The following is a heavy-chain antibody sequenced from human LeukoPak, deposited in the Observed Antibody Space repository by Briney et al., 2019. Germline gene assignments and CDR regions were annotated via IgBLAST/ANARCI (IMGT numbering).Heavy chain of an antibody. J-gene: IGHJ5*02. CDR2: IKQDGSEK. D-gene: IGHD3-22*01. V-gene: IGHV3-7*01. CDR1: GFSFGNFW. Sequence: GGSLRLSCAASGFSFGNFWMSWVRQAPGKGLEWVANIKQDGSEKYYVDSVKGRFTISRDNAKNSLYLQMNSLRAEDTAVYYCARASYYYDSSGYYNWFDPWGQGTLVTVSS. CDR3: ARASYYYDSSGYYNWFDP.